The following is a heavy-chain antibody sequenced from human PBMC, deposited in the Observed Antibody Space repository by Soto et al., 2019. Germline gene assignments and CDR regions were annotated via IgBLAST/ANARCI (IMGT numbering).Heavy chain of an antibody. V-gene: IGHV3-9*01. D-gene: IGHD5-12*01. CDR1: GFTFEDYA. Sequence: EVQLVESGGGLVQPGRSLRLSCAASGFTFEDYAMHWVRQVPGKGLEWVSGISWNGYNRLYADSVKGRITISRDNAKNTLTLQMNSLRAEGTALYYCAKDINSSGYDGIFDYWGQGTLVTVSS. CDR3: AKDINSSGYDGIFDY. J-gene: IGHJ4*02. CDR2: ISWNGYNR.